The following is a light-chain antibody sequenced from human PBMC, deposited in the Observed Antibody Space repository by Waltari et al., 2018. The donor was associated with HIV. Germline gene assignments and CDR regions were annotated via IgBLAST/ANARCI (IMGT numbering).Light chain of an antibody. Sequence: EIVLTQSPATLSLSPGERATLSCRASQSIATYLAWYQHKPGQPPRLLMSHASTRATGIPARFSGSGSGTDFTLTISSLEPEDFAIYYCQQRAISPGTFGHGTLLDIK. CDR2: HAS. CDR1: QSIATY. V-gene: IGKV3-11*01. J-gene: IGKJ5*01. CDR3: QQRAISPGT.